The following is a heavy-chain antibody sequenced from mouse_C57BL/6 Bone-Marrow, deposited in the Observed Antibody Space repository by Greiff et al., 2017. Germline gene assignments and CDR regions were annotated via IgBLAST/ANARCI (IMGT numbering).Heavy chain of an antibody. J-gene: IGHJ1*03. V-gene: IGHV5-12*01. CDR1: GFTFSDYY. Sequence: EVTLEESGGGLVQPGGSLKLSCAASGFTFSDYYMYWVRQTPEKRLEWVAYISNGGGSTYYPDTVKGRFTISRDNAKNTLYLQMSRLKSEDTAMYYCASHYDYDGGYFDVWGTGTTVTVSS. CDR3: ASHYDYDGGYFDV. CDR2: ISNGGGST. D-gene: IGHD2-4*01.